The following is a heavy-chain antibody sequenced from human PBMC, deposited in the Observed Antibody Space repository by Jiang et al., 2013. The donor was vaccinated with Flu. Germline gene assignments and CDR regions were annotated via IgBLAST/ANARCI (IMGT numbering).Heavy chain of an antibody. V-gene: IGHV4-30-2*01. Sequence: TLSLTCAVSGGSISSGGYSWSWIRQPPGKGLEWIGYIYHSGSTYYNPSLKSRVTISVDRSKNQFSLKLSSVTAADTAVYYCAREGSSSSLDYWGQGTLVTVSS. CDR3: AREGSSSSLDY. CDR1: GGSISSGGYS. CDR2: IYHSGST. D-gene: IGHD6-6*01. J-gene: IGHJ4*02.